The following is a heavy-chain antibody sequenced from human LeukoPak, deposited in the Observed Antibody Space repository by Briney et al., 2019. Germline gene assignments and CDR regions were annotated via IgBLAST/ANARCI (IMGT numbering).Heavy chain of an antibody. CDR2: ISSSSGTI. Sequence: GGSLRLSCAASGFTFDIYSMNWVRQAPGKGLEWLSYISSSSGTIHYADSLEGRFTISRDNAKKSLYLQMNSLRVEDTAVYYCARDGAGIWGQGTMVTVSS. D-gene: IGHD6-19*01. CDR3: ARDGAGI. CDR1: GFTFDIYS. J-gene: IGHJ3*02. V-gene: IGHV3-48*04.